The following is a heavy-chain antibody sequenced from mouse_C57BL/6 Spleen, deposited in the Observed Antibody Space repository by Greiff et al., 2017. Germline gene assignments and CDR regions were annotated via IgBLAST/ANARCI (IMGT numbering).Heavy chain of an antibody. CDR1: GFTFTDYY. V-gene: IGHV7-3*01. CDR3: ARYRDYYGSWWYFDV. J-gene: IGHJ1*03. CDR2: IRNKANGYTT. D-gene: IGHD1-1*01. Sequence: EVKLMESGGGLVQPGGSLSLSCAASGFTFTDYYMSWVRQPPGKALAWLGFIRNKANGYTTEYSASVKGRFTISRDNSQSNLYLQMNALRAEDSATYYCARYRDYYGSWWYFDVWGTGTTVTVSS.